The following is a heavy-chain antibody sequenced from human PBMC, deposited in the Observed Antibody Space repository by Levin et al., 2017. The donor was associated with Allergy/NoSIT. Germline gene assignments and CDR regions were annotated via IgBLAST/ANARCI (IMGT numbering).Heavy chain of an antibody. CDR3: ARDGGSSSAFDI. J-gene: IGHJ3*02. V-gene: IGHV4-61*01. CDR2: IYYSGST. Sequence: KPGGSLRLSCTVSGGSVSSGSYYWSWIRQPPGKGLEWIGYIYYSGSTNYNPSLKSRVTISVDTSKNQFSLKLSSVTAADTAVYYCARDGGSSSAFDIWGQGTMVTVSS. D-gene: IGHD6-6*01. CDR1: GGSVSSGSYY.